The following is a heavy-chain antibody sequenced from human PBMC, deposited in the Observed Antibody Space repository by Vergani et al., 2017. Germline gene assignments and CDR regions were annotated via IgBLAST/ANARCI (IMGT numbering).Heavy chain of an antibody. Sequence: QVTLKESGPVLLKPSPPLPLPFPFSSFPLPHPTIPLTCIRQPPVKALVCLSHIFSSDGKSYNTSLKSRLTISKDTSKSQVVLTMTNMDPVDTATYYCARMDSPTTVAGPFDYWGQGSPVTVSS. CDR3: ARMDSPTTVAGPFDY. J-gene: IGHJ4*02. V-gene: IGHV2-26*01. D-gene: IGHD6-19*01. CDR2: IFSSDGK. CDR1: SFPLPHPTIP.